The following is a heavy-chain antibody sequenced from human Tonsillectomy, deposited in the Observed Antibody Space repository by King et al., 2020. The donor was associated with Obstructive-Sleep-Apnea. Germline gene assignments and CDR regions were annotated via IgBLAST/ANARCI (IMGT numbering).Heavy chain of an antibody. CDR1: GGSFSGYY. Sequence: HVQLQQWGEGLLKPSETLSLTCAVYGGSFSGYYWTWIRQPPGKGLEWMGEINHIGGTNYNPSLKRLVTVSVDTSMNQFSLRLSSVTAADTAVYYCARSIVPTILFDYWGQGTLVTVSS. J-gene: IGHJ4*02. CDR2: INHIGGT. D-gene: IGHD5-12*01. CDR3: ARSIVPTILFDY. V-gene: IGHV4-34*01.